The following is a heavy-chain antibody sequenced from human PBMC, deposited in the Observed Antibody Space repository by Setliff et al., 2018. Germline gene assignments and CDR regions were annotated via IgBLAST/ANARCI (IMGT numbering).Heavy chain of an antibody. D-gene: IGHD3-3*01. V-gene: IGHV3-23*01. CDR2: IIGSGIST. CDR3: AKSPHDFWSGRVFFDY. CDR1: GFSFSSYA. J-gene: IGHJ4*01. Sequence: GESLTISCAASGFSFSSYAMSWVRQAPGKGLERVSSIIGSGISTYYADSVQGRFTISRDNHKNTLHLQMNSLRVEDTAIYYCAKSPHDFWSGRVFFDYWGQGILVTVSS.